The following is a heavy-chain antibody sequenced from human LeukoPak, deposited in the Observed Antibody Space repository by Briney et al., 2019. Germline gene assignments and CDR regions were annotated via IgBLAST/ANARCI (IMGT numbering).Heavy chain of an antibody. V-gene: IGHV3-7*05. J-gene: IGHJ4*02. Sequence: GGSLRLSCAASGFTFSIYWMSWVRQATGKGLEWVANINQDGSEKYYVHSVKGRFTISRDNTKNSLQLQMNSLRADDTAVYYCARSGGPGTVDYWGQGTLVTVSS. D-gene: IGHD6-13*01. CDR1: GFTFSIYW. CDR2: INQDGSEK. CDR3: ARSGGPGTVDY.